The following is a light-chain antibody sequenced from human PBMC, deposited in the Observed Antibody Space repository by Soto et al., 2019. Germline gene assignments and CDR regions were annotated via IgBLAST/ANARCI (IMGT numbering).Light chain of an antibody. CDR1: NANIGNNF. CDR2: SND. V-gene: IGLV1-47*02. CDR3: VAWDDSLSGLV. Sequence: QLVLTQPPSASGTPGQRVTISCSGRNANIGNNFVCWYQQLPGTAPKLLMYSNDQRPSGVPDRFSGSKSGTSASLAISGLRSEYEADYYCVAWDDSLSGLVFGTGTKLTVL. J-gene: IGLJ1*01.